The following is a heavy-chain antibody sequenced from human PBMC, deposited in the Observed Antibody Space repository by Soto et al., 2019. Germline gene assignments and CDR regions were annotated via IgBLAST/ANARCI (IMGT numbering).Heavy chain of an antibody. Sequence: SETLSLTCAVSGGSMSSGGYSWSWIRQPPGKGLEWIGCIYHNGSPYYNPSLKSRVTISVDRSKNQFSLKLSSVTAADTAVYYCARVPDVWGQGTTVTVSS. CDR3: ARVPDV. V-gene: IGHV4-30-2*01. J-gene: IGHJ6*02. CDR2: IYHNGSP. CDR1: GGSMSSGGYS.